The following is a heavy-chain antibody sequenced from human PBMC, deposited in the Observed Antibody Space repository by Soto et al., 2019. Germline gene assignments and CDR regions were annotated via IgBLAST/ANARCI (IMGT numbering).Heavy chain of an antibody. Sequence: GGSLRLSCAAAGFNFNTYTMTWVRQAPGMGLEWVSSVTPTGATYYTDSVKGRFIISRDDARNTVNLQMDSLRTEDTAIYYCARYIVTGTPPDHWGHGTLVTV. CDR2: VTPTGAT. D-gene: IGHD3-9*01. V-gene: IGHV3-23*01. CDR3: ARYIVTGTPPDH. J-gene: IGHJ4*01. CDR1: GFNFNTYT.